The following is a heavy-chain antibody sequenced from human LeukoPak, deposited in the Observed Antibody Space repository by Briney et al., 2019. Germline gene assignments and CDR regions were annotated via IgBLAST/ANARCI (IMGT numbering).Heavy chain of an antibody. V-gene: IGHV3-48*03. D-gene: IGHD4-17*01. CDR2: ISSSGSTI. CDR1: GFTFSSYE. J-gene: IGHJ4*02. CDR3: ARDGDYGDYPDY. Sequence: GGSLRLSCAASGFTFSSYEMNWVRQAPGKGLEWVSYISSSGSTIYYADSVKGRFTISRDNAKNSPYLQMNSLRAEDTAVYYCARDGDYGDYPDYWGQGTLVTVSS.